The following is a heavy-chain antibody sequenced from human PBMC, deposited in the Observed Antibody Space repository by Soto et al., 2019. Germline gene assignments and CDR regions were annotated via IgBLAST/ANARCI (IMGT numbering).Heavy chain of an antibody. V-gene: IGHV3-66*01. Sequence: EVQLVESGGGLVQPGGSLRLSCTASGFIVSDTYVNWVRQAPGKGLEWVSVISNRGDTHYADSVRGRFSLSRDISDNTLHLQMNNLRVEDTAVYYCAREPRYCRGGSCSITGDADDIWGQGTMVTFSS. D-gene: IGHD2-15*01. CDR3: AREPRYCRGGSCSITGDADDI. CDR1: GFIVSDTY. J-gene: IGHJ3*02. CDR2: ISNRGDT.